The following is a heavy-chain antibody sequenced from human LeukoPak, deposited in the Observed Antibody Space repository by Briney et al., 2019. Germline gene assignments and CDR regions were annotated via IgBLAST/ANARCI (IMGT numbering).Heavy chain of an antibody. V-gene: IGHV4-34*01. J-gene: IGHJ6*03. D-gene: IGHD5-18*01. Sequence: SETLTLTCAVYGGSFSGYYWSWIRQPPGKGLEWIGEINHSGSTNYNPSLKSRVTISVDTSKNQFSLKLSSVTAADTAVYYCARGLSSYGPYYYYYYMDVWGKGTTVTVSS. CDR2: INHSGST. CDR1: GGSFSGYY. CDR3: ARGLSSYGPYYYYYYMDV.